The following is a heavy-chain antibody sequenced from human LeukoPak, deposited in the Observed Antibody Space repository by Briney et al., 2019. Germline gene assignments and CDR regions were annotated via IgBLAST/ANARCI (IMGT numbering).Heavy chain of an antibody. CDR3: AKDQYYYDSSGYYYGHDY. V-gene: IGHV3-23*01. D-gene: IGHD3-22*01. CDR1: GFTFSSYS. Sequence: GGSLRLSCAASGFTFSSYSMNWVRQAPGKGLEWVSAISGSGGSTYYADSVKGRFTISRDNSKNTLYLQMNSLRAEDTAVYYCAKDQYYYDSSGYYYGHDYWGQGTLVTVSS. J-gene: IGHJ4*02. CDR2: ISGSGGST.